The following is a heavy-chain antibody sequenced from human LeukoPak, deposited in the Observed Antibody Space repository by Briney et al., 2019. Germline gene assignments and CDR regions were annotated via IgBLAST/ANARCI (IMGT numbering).Heavy chain of an antibody. D-gene: IGHD6-6*01. CDR3: AREDIGARPDF. J-gene: IGHJ4*02. CDR1: GGSISSYY. V-gene: IGHV4-4*07. Sequence: SETLSLTCTVSGGSISSYYWSWIRQPAGKGLEWIGRIYSSGSTYYNPSLKSRVTMSVDTSKNRFSLKLSSVTAADTAVYYCAREDIGARPDFWGQGTLVTVSP. CDR2: IYSSGST.